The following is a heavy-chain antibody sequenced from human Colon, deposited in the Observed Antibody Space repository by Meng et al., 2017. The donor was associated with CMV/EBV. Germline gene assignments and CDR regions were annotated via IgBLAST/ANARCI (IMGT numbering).Heavy chain of an antibody. CDR1: GFTFDKYV. CDR3: AKDTAYYYGSGSRAYGLDV. D-gene: IGHD3-10*01. Sequence: GESLKISCVASGFTFDKYVMTWVRQAPGKGLEWVSGISGSGSSTYYADSVKGRHTISRDNSKNTLYLQMNSLGAEDTGAYYCAKDTAYYYGSGSRAYGLDVWGHGTTGTVSS. CDR2: ISGSGSST. J-gene: IGHJ6*02. V-gene: IGHV3-23*01.